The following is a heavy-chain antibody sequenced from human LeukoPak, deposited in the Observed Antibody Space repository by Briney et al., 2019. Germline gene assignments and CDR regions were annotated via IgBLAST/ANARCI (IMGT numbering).Heavy chain of an antibody. J-gene: IGHJ5*02. V-gene: IGHV1-3*01. Sequence: GASVKVSCKASGYTFTSYAMRWVRQAPGQRLEWMGWINAGNGNTKYSQKFQGRVTITRDTSAGTAYMELSSLRSEDAAVYYCARDLLNYYGSGSPIGQVDPWGQGTLVTVSS. CDR3: ARDLLNYYGSGSPIGQVDP. D-gene: IGHD3-10*01. CDR1: GYTFTSYA. CDR2: INAGNGNT.